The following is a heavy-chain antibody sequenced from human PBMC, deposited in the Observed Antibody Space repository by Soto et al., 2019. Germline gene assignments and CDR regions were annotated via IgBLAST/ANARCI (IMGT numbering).Heavy chain of an antibody. CDR3: VSPHSESSNAFDL. Sequence: VGSLRLSCAASGFSFSHYAMHWVRQPPGKGLEWVALISYDGENQYFTDSVRGRFTISRDNSKTAVYLEMNDLRLDDTATYYCVSPHSESSNAFDLWGQGTLGTVSS. D-gene: IGHD3-10*01. CDR1: GFSFSHYA. CDR2: ISYDGENQ. V-gene: IGHV3-30*04. J-gene: IGHJ5*02.